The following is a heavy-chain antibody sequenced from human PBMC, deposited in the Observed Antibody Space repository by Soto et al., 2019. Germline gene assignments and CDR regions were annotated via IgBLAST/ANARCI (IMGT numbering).Heavy chain of an antibody. J-gene: IGHJ6*02. V-gene: IGHV1-8*01. CDR3: ARGIRYYDFWSGYYPHYYYYGMDV. Sequence: PEASVKVSCKASGYTFTSYDINWVRQATGQGLEWMGWMNPNSGNTGYAQKFQGRVTMTRNSSISTAYMELGSLRSEDTAVYHCARGIRYYDFWSGYYPHYYYYGMDVWGQGTTVTVSS. D-gene: IGHD3-3*01. CDR1: GYTFTSYD. CDR2: MNPNSGNT.